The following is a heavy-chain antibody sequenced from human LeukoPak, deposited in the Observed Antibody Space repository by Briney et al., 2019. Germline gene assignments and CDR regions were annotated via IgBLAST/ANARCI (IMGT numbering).Heavy chain of an antibody. D-gene: IGHD3-22*01. V-gene: IGHV3-21*01. CDR3: ARDPPYYYDSTGDYFDY. Sequence: PGGSLRLSCAASGFTFSSYSTNWVRQAPGKGLEWVSSISSSSSYIYYADSVKGRFTISRDNAKNSLYLQMNSLRAEDTAVYYCARDPPYYYDSTGDYFDYWGQGTLVTVSS. CDR2: ISSSSSYI. CDR1: GFTFSSYS. J-gene: IGHJ4*02.